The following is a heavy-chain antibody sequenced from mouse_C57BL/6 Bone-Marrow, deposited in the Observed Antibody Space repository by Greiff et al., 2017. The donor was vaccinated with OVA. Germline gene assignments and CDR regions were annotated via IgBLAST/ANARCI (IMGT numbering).Heavy chain of an antibody. CDR1: GFTFSSYA. CDR2: ISDGGSYT. J-gene: IGHJ3*01. Sequence: EVKVVESGGGLVKPGGSLKLSCAASGFTFSSYAMSWVRQTPEKRLEWVATISDGGSYTYYPDNVKGRFTISRDNAKNNLYLQMSHLKSEDTAMYDCARGNYGSRQAWFAYWGQGTLVTVSA. D-gene: IGHD1-1*01. CDR3: ARGNYGSRQAWFAY. V-gene: IGHV5-4*03.